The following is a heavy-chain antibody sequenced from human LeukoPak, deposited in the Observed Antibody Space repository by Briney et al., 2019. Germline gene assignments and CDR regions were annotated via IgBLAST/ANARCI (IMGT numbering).Heavy chain of an antibody. CDR2: ISAASHGI. CDR1: GFTFTVYS. Sequence: GGSLRLSCAASGFTFTVYSMTWVRQAPGKGLEWISHISAASHGIYYADSVKGRFTISRDNAKNSLYLQMNSLRAEDTAVYYCARRRDSGSLQHFDYWGQGTLVTVSS. J-gene: IGHJ4*02. D-gene: IGHD1-26*01. V-gene: IGHV3-48*04. CDR3: ARRRDSGSLQHFDY.